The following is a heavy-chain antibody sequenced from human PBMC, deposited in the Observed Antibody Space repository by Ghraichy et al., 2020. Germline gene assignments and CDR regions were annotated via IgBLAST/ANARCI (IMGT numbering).Heavy chain of an antibody. J-gene: IGHJ4*02. Sequence: SETLSLTCTVSGVSISGYYWSWIRQPAGKGLEWIGYFYSSGNTNYNPSLKSRVTISVDTSKNQFSLQLGSVTAADTAFYYCARHETTRGPLVHSWGQGTLVTVSS. V-gene: IGHV4-59*08. CDR2: FYSSGNT. D-gene: IGHD1-1*01. CDR1: GVSISGYY. CDR3: ARHETTRGPLVHS.